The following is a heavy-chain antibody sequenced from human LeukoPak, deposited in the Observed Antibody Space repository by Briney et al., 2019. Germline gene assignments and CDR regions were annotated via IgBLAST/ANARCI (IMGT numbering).Heavy chain of an antibody. J-gene: IGHJ6*02. Sequence: SETLSLTCTVSGGSISSGGYYWSWIRQPPGKGLEWIGYIYYSGSTYYNPSLKSRVTISVDTSKNQFSLKLSSVTAADTAVYYCARFLVVVITAGMDVWGQGTTVTVSS. CDR1: GGSISSGGYY. CDR3: ARFLVVVITAGMDV. V-gene: IGHV4-30-4*01. D-gene: IGHD3-22*01. CDR2: IYYSGST.